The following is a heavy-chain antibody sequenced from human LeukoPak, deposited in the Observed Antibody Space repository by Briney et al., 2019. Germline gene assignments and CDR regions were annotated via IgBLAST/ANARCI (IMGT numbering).Heavy chain of an antibody. CDR3: ARGWEYCSGGSCFFDAFDI. Sequence: PGGSLRLSCAAPGFTFSSYAMHWVRQAPGKGLEYVSAISSNGGSTYYANSVKGRFTISRDNSKNTLYLQMGSLRAEDMAVYYCARGWEYCSGGSCFFDAFDIWGQGTMVTVSS. D-gene: IGHD2-15*01. CDR2: ISSNGGST. J-gene: IGHJ3*02. CDR1: GFTFSSYA. V-gene: IGHV3-64*01.